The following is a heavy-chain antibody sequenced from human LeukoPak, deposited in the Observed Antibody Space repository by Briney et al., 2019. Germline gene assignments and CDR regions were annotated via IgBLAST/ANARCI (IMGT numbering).Heavy chain of an antibody. CDR3: ARGVRAYSSWDPPFDY. CDR2: IWSDASNQ. CDR1: GFSFSTYA. V-gene: IGHV3-33*01. D-gene: IGHD6-6*01. Sequence: GTSLRLSCAASGFSFSTYAMHWVRQAPGKGLDWVAMIWSDASNQYYADSVKGRFTISRDNSKNTLYLQLNSLRAEDTAVYYCARGVRAYSSWDPPFDYWGQGTLVTVSS. J-gene: IGHJ4*02.